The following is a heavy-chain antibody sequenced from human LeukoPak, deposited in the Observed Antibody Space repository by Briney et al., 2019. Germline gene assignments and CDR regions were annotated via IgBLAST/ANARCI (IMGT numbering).Heavy chain of an antibody. CDR3: ARGDDYGGAWYYFDC. Sequence: GGSLRLSCAASGFTVSRNYYMNWVRQAPGKGLEWVSVIYSAGTTYYADSVKGRFTISRDNFKNTVYLQMNSLRAEDTAVYYCARGDDYGGAWYYFDCWGQGTLVTVSS. V-gene: IGHV3-53*01. CDR1: GFTVSRNY. CDR2: IYSAGTT. D-gene: IGHD4-23*01. J-gene: IGHJ4*02.